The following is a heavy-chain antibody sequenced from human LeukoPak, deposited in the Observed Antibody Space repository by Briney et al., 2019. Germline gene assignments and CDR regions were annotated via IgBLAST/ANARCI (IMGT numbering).Heavy chain of an antibody. V-gene: IGHV3-74*01. CDR2: INSDGSST. J-gene: IGHJ6*03. D-gene: IGHD6-13*01. CDR3: ARVSSSWYDHYYYYYMDV. CDR1: GFTFSSYW. Sequence: GGSLRLSCAASGFTFSSYWMHWVRQAPGKGLVWVSRINSDGSSTSYADSVKGRFTISRDNAKNTLYLQMNSLRAEDTAVYYCARVSSSWYDHYYYYYMDVWGKGTTVTVSS.